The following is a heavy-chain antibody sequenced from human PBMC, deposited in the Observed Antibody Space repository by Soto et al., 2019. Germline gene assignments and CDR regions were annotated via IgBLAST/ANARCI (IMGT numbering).Heavy chain of an antibody. J-gene: IGHJ4*02. CDR3: ATVVGAPTFDY. V-gene: IGHV3-21*06. CDR2: ISSSRSYI. D-gene: IGHD1-26*01. Sequence: GGSLRLSCAASGFTFSCYSMNWVRQAPGRGLEWVSSISSSRSYIYYADSVRGRFTISRDNAKSSLYLQMNSLRAEDTAVYYCATVVGAPTFDYWGQGTLVTVSS. CDR1: GFTFSCYS.